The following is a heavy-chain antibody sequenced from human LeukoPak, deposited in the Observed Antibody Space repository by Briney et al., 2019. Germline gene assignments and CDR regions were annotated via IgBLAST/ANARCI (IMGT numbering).Heavy chain of an antibody. V-gene: IGHV4-30-2*01. CDR3: ARRTGYCSSTSCYYFDY. Sequence: PSQTLSLTCAVSGGSISSGGYSWSWIRQPPGKGLEWIGYIYHSGSTYYNPSLKSRVTISVDRSKNQFSLKLSSVTAADTAVYYCARRTGYCSSTSCYYFDYWGQGTLVTVSS. CDR2: IYHSGST. J-gene: IGHJ4*02. D-gene: IGHD2-2*01. CDR1: GGSISSGGYS.